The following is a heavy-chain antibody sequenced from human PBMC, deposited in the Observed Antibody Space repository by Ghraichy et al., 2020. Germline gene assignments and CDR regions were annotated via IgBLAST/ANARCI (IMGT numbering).Heavy chain of an antibody. CDR2: ISYDGSNE. Sequence: GGSLRLSCAGSGFTFRSYGMHWVRQAPGKRPEWVAVISYDGSNEYYAESVKGRFTVSRDNSKNMMYLQMNSVRSEDTAVYYCAKDASSDNCNRTACYGGWFDPWGQGTLVIVSS. D-gene: IGHD2/OR15-2a*01. CDR3: AKDASSDNCNRTACYGGWFDP. J-gene: IGHJ5*02. V-gene: IGHV3-30*18. CDR1: GFTFRSYG.